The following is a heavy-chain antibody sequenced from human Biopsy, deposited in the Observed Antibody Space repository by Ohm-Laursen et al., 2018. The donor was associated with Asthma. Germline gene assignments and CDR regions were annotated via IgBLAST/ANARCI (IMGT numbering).Heavy chain of an antibody. Sequence: SVKASCKSLGGTFNTYVIGWVRQAPGQGLEWMGGINSVFGTTTYPQKFHDRVTITADDSTSTVYMELSSLRSEDTAVYYCARKAGSCISRTCYSLDFWGQGTLVTVSS. V-gene: IGHV1-69*13. CDR2: INSVFGTT. CDR1: GGTFNTYV. CDR3: ARKAGSCISRTCYSLDF. D-gene: IGHD2-2*01. J-gene: IGHJ4*02.